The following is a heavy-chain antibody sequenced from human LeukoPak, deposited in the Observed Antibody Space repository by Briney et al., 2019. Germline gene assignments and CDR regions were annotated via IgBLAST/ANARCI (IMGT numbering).Heavy chain of an antibody. CDR2: ISWNSGSI. Sequence: GRSLRLSCAASGFTFDDYAMHWVRQAPGKGLEWVSGISWNSGSIGYADSVKGRFTISRDNAKNSLYLQMNSLRAEDMALYYCAKDRKPELGDAFDIWGQGTMVTVSS. J-gene: IGHJ3*02. CDR1: GFTFDDYA. CDR3: AKDRKPELGDAFDI. D-gene: IGHD7-27*01. V-gene: IGHV3-9*03.